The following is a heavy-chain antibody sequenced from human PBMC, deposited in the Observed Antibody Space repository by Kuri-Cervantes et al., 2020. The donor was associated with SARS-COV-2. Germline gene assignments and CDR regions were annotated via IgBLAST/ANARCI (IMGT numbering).Heavy chain of an antibody. Sequence: GESLKISCAASGFTVSSNYMSWVRQAPGKGLEWVSVIYSGGSTYYADSVKGRFIISRDNAKNSLYLQMNSLRAEDTAVYYCARSPRTRPYYDFWSGYSEGGWFDPWGQGTLVTVSS. CDR3: ARSPRTRPYYDFWSGYSEGGWFDP. J-gene: IGHJ5*02. V-gene: IGHV3-53*01. D-gene: IGHD3-3*01. CDR1: GFTVSSNY. CDR2: IYSGGST.